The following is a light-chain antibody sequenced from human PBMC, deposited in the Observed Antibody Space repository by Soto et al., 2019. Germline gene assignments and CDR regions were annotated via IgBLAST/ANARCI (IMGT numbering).Light chain of an antibody. J-gene: IGKJ1*01. CDR1: QTIGSW. V-gene: IGKV1-5*03. CDR2: KAS. CDR3: QHYNSYPEA. Sequence: QMTHSQSSLSASVGDRVTITCRPSQTIGSWLAWYQQKPGQAPKLLIYKASTLKSGVPSRFSGSGSGTEFTLTISSLQPDDFATYYCQHYNSYPEAFAQGTKVAIK.